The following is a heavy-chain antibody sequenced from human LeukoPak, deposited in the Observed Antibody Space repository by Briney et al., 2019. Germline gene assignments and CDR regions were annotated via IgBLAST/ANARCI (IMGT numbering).Heavy chain of an antibody. J-gene: IGHJ4*02. Sequence: GGSLRLSCAASGFTFSSYGMHWGRQAPGKGLEWVAVISYDGSNKYYADSVKGRFTISRDNSKNTLYLQMNSLRAEDTAVYYCAKGGRGSGSYFWYFDYWGQGTLATVSS. D-gene: IGHD3-10*01. CDR2: ISYDGSNK. CDR1: GFTFSSYG. CDR3: AKGGRGSGSYFWYFDY. V-gene: IGHV3-30*18.